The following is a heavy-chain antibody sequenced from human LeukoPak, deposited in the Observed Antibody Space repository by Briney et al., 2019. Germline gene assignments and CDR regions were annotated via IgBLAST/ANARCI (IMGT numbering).Heavy chain of an antibody. V-gene: IGHV3-7*02. J-gene: IGHJ4*02. CDR1: GFTFSRYW. Sequence: PGGSLRLSCAASGFTFSRYWMSWVRQAPGKGLEWVANIKEDGSVKYYVESVKGRFTISRDNAKNSLYLQMNSLRAEDTAVYYCAASITMFDYWGQGTLATVSS. CDR3: AASITMFDY. CDR2: IKEDGSVK. D-gene: IGHD3-10*01.